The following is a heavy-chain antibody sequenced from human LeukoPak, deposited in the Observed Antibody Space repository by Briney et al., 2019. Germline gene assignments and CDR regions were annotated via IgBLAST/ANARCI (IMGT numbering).Heavy chain of an antibody. Sequence: HPGGSLRLSCAASGFTFSSYWMSWVRQAPGKGLEWVANIKQDGSEKYYVDSVKGRFTISRDNAKNSLYLQVNSLRAEDTAVYYCARGRPYSGSYYDYWGQGTLVTVSS. CDR3: ARGRPYSGSYYDY. CDR1: GFTFSSYW. D-gene: IGHD1-26*01. J-gene: IGHJ4*02. CDR2: IKQDGSEK. V-gene: IGHV3-7*01.